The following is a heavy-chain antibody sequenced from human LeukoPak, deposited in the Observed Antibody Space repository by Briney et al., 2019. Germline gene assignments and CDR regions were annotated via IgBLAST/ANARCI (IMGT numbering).Heavy chain of an antibody. Sequence: GGSLRLSWAASGFTFSGFSMSWVRQSPTKGLEWVANIKQDGSERYYVDSVKGRFTISRDNAKNSLSLQMNNLRVEDTAVYYCARAGSHWHYVYWGQGTVVTVSS. CDR3: ARAGSHWHYVY. D-gene: IGHD3-10*01. V-gene: IGHV3-7*01. CDR1: GFTFSGFS. CDR2: IKQDGSER. J-gene: IGHJ4*02.